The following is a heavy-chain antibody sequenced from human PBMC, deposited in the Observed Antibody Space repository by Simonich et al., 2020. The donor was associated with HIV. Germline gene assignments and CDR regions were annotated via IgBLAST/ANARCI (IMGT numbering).Heavy chain of an antibody. J-gene: IGHJ4*02. Sequence: QVQLQQWGAGLLKPSETLSLTCAVYGGSFSGHYWSWIRQFPGKGLEWIAEINHSGSTIYSPSLKSRVTISVDPSKNQFSLKLSSVTAADTAVYYCARQSLAARLFDDWGQGTLVTVSS. CDR1: GGSFSGHY. V-gene: IGHV4-34*01. D-gene: IGHD6-6*01. CDR3: ARQSLAARLFDD. CDR2: INHSGST.